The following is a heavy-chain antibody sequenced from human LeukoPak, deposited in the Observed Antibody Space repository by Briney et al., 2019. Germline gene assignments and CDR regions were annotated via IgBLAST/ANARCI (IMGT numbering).Heavy chain of an antibody. J-gene: IGHJ4*02. D-gene: IGHD3-10*01. CDR3: AKDPRYYHGSGDY. CDR1: GFTFSSYD. CDR2: IRYDGSNK. V-gene: IGHV3-30*02. Sequence: PGGSLRLSCAASGFTFSSYDMHWARQAPGKGLEWVAFIRYDGSNKYYADSVKGRFTISRDNSKNTLYLQMNSLRPEDTAVYYCAKDPRYYHGSGDYWGQGTLVTVSS.